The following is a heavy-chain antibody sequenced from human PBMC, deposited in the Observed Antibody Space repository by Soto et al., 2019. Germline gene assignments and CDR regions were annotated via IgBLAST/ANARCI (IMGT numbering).Heavy chain of an antibody. V-gene: IGHV3-7*03. D-gene: IGHD3-10*01. Sequence: GGSQRVCNAASGFKVRNVWGCWVRQAPGKGLEWVAKIKEDGSEKYYADSVKGRFIISRDNARNSVYLQMNSLRAEDTAVYYCARVRPGNYRDYWGQGTLVTVSS. CDR3: ARVRPGNYRDY. CDR2: IKEDGSEK. CDR1: GFKVRNVW. J-gene: IGHJ4*02.